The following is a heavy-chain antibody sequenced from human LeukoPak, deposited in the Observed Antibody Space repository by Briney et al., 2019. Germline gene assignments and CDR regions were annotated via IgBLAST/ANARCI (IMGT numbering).Heavy chain of an antibody. D-gene: IGHD4-11*01. J-gene: IGHJ6*03. CDR1: GFTFSNAW. Sequence: GGSLRLSCAASGFTFSNAWMSWVRQAPGKGLEWVGRIKSKTDGGTTDYAAPVKGRFTISRDDSKNTLYLQMNSLKTEDTAVYYCTTPGGRLYSNYDYYYMDVWGKGTTVTVPS. CDR3: TTPGGRLYSNYDYYYMDV. V-gene: IGHV3-15*01. CDR2: IKSKTDGGTT.